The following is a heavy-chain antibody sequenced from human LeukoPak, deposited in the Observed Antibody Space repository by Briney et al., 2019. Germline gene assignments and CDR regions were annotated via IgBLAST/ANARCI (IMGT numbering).Heavy chain of an antibody. CDR1: GFTFSSYA. CDR2: ISGSGGST. Sequence: GGSLRLSCAASGFTFSSYAMSWVRQAPGKGLEWVSAISGSGGSTYYADSVKGRFTISRDNSKNTLYLQMNSLRAEDTAVYYCAKYSLYCSSTSCYAMGAFDIWGQGTMVTVSS. V-gene: IGHV3-23*01. D-gene: IGHD2-2*01. CDR3: AKYSLYCSSTSCYAMGAFDI. J-gene: IGHJ3*02.